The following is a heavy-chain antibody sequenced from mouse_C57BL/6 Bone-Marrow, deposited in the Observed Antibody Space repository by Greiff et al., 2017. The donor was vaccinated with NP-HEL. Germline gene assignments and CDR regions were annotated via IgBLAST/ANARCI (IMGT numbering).Heavy chain of an antibody. Sequence: QVQLQQSGAELARPGASVKLSCKASGYTFTSYGISWVKQSTGQGLEWIGEIYPRSGNTYYNEKFKGKATLTADKSSSTAYMELRSLTSEDSAVYFCARYGTTVVAHWYFDVWGTGTTVTVSS. CDR3: ARYGTTVVAHWYFDV. V-gene: IGHV1-81*01. CDR1: GYTFTSYG. D-gene: IGHD1-1*01. J-gene: IGHJ1*03. CDR2: IYPRSGNT.